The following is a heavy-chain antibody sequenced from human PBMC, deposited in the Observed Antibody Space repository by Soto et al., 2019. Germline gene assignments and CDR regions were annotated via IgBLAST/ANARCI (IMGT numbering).Heavy chain of an antibody. Sequence: ASVKVSCKASGYTFTSYGISCVRQAPGQGLEWMGWISAYNGNTNYAQKLQGRVTMTTDTSTSTAYMELRSLRSDDTAVYYCARRGYSGYDYPDFDYWGQGTLVTVSS. CDR2: ISAYNGNT. CDR3: ARRGYSGYDYPDFDY. CDR1: GYTFTSYG. V-gene: IGHV1-18*01. J-gene: IGHJ4*02. D-gene: IGHD5-12*01.